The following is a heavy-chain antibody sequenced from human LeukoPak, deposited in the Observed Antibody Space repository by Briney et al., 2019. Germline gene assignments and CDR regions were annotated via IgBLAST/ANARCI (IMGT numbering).Heavy chain of an antibody. CDR1: GFTFSSYS. CDR2: ISSSSSYI. D-gene: IGHD5-12*01. Sequence: PGGSLRLSCAASGFTFSSYSMNWVRQAPGKGLEWVSSISSSSSYIYYADSVKGRFTISRDSAKNSLHLQMNSLRAEDTAVYYCARGGYSGYDILDYWGQGTLVTVSS. CDR3: ARGGYSGYDILDY. V-gene: IGHV3-21*01. J-gene: IGHJ4*02.